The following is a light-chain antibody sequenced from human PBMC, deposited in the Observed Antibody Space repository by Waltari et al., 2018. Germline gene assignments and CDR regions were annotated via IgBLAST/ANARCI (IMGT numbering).Light chain of an antibody. V-gene: IGLV2-23*01. J-gene: IGLJ2*01. CDR1: SSDVGSYNL. CDR2: EGS. CDR3: CSYAGSSTSVV. Sequence: QSALTQPASVSGSPGQSITISCTGTSSDVGSYNLVPWYQQHPGKAPKLMIYEGSKPPSGVSNRFSGSKSGNTASLTISGLQAEDEADYYCCSYAGSSTSVVFGGGTKLTVL.